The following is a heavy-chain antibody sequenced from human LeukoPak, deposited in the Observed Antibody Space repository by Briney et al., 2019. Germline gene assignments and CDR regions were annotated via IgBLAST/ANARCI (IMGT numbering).Heavy chain of an antibody. V-gene: IGHV1-8*01. CDR1: GYTFTSYD. CDR2: MNPNSGNT. Sequence: ASVKVSCKASGYTFTSYDINWVRQATGQGLEWMGWMNPNSGNTVYAQKFQGRVTMTRNTSISTAYMELSSLRSEDTAVYYCARVNHYDFWSGYSPSSYYYYYYYMDVWGKGTTVTVSS. J-gene: IGHJ6*03. D-gene: IGHD3-3*01. CDR3: ARVNHYDFWSGYSPSSYYYYYYYMDV.